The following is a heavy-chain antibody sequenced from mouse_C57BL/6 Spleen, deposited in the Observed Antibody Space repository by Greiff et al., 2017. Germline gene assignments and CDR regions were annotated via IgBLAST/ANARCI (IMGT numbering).Heavy chain of an antibody. CDR1: GFTFNTYA. V-gene: IGHV10-3*01. D-gene: IGHD1-1*01. CDR2: IRSKSSNYAT. J-gene: IGHJ1*03. Sequence: EVQLQESGGGLVQPKGSLKLSCAASGFTFNTYAMHWVRQAPGKGLEWVARIRSKSSNYATYYADSVKDRFTISRDDSQSMLELQMNNRKTEDTAMYYCVREYGSSYLSKGYFDVWGKGTTVTVSS. CDR3: VREYGSSYLSKGYFDV.